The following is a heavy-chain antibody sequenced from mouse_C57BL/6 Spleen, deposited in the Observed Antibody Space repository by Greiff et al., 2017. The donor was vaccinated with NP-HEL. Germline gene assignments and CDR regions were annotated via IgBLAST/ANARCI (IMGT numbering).Heavy chain of an antibody. CDR1: GFTFSSYG. Sequence: EVQRVESGGDLVKPGGSLKLSCAASGFTFSSYGMSWVRQTPDKRLEWVATLSSGGSYTYYPDSVKGRFTISRDNAKNTLYLQMSSLKSEDTAMYYCARHPAYYSNYFDYWGQGTTLTVSS. CDR2: LSSGGSYT. CDR3: ARHPAYYSNYFDY. J-gene: IGHJ2*01. D-gene: IGHD2-5*01. V-gene: IGHV5-6*01.